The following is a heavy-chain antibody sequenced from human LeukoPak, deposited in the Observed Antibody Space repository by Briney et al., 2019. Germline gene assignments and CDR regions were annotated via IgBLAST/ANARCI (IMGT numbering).Heavy chain of an antibody. CDR3: ARDRGVWFGEFGAFDI. CDR1: GGSISSSSYH. CDR2: IYYSGST. V-gene: IGHV4-61*05. Sequence: PSETLSLTCSVSGGSISSSSYHWGWIRQPPGKGLEWIGYIYYSGSTNYKPSLKSRVTMSVDTSNNQFSLKLSSVTAADTAVCYCARDRGVWFGEFGAFDIWGQGTMVTVSS. J-gene: IGHJ3*02. D-gene: IGHD3-10*01.